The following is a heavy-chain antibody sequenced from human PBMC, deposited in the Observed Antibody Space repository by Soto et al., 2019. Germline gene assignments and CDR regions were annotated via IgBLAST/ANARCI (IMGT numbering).Heavy chain of an antibody. CDR3: ARGRHWFGP. J-gene: IGHJ5*02. CDR1: GISITSSY. CDR2: ISDRGDI. V-gene: IGHV4-59*08. Sequence: PSETLSLTCTVSGISITSSYWNWFRQSPGKGLEWIGQISDRGDINYNPPLESRVAISTDTSKNQVSLTLTAVNAADTAVYFCARGRHWFGPWGQGTLVTVPQ.